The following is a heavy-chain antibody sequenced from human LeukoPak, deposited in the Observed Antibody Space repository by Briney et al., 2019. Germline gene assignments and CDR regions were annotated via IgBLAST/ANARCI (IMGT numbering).Heavy chain of an antibody. CDR3: ARDPLYDFWSGYYNKGGYFDY. CDR2: IWNDGTNK. CDR1: GFTFSSYG. J-gene: IGHJ4*02. D-gene: IGHD3-3*01. Sequence: GGSLRLSCAASGFTFSSYGMHWVRQAPGKGLEWVAVIWNDGTNKYYGDSVKGRFTISRDNSKNTVYLQMNSLRDEDTAVYYCARDPLYDFWSGYYNKGGYFDYWGQGTLVTVSS. V-gene: IGHV3-33*01.